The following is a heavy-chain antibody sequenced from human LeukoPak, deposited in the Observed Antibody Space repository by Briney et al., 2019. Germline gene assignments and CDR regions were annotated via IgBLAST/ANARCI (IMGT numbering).Heavy chain of an antibody. CDR3: ARGPILWFGELQGWFDP. D-gene: IGHD3-10*01. J-gene: IGHJ5*02. V-gene: IGHV1-8*01. Sequence: ASVKASCKASGYTFTSYDINWVRQATGQGFEWMGWMNPNSGNTGYAQKFQGRVTMTRNTSISTAYMELSSLRSEDTAVYYCARGPILWFGELQGWFDPWGQGTLVTVSS. CDR2: MNPNSGNT. CDR1: GYTFTSYD.